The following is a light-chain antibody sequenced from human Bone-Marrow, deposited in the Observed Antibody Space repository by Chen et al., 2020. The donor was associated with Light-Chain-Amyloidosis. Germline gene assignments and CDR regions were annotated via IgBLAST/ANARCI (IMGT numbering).Light chain of an antibody. CDR2: RDT. CDR1: DLPTKY. Sequence: SYELTQPPSLSVSPVQTARPTRSGDDLPTKYAYWYQQKPGQAPVLVIHRDTERPSGISERFSGSSSGTTATLTISGVQAEDEADYHCQSADSSGTYEVIFGGGTKLTVL. V-gene: IGLV3-25*03. CDR3: QSADSSGTYEVI. J-gene: IGLJ2*01.